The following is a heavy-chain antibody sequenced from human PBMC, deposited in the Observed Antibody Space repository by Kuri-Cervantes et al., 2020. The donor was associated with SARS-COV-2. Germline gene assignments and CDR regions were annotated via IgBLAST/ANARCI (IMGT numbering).Heavy chain of an antibody. CDR2: IYYSGST. V-gene: IGHV4-59*11. J-gene: IGHJ5*02. D-gene: IGHD2-2*02. CDR3: ASWPLRYCSSTSCYTRNRGWFDP. Sequence: SETLSLTCTVSGGPISSHYWSWIRQPPGKGLEWIGYIYYSGSTNYNPSLKSRVTISVDTSKNQFSLKLSSVTAADTAVYYCASWPLRYCSSTSCYTRNRGWFDPWGQGTLVTVSS. CDR1: GGPISSHY.